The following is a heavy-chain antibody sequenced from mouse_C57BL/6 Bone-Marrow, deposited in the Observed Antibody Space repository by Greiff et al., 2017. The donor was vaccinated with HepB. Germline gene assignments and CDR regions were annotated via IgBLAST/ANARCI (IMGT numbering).Heavy chain of an antibody. D-gene: IGHD1-1*01. Sequence: EVKVVESGGDLVKPGGSLKLSCAASGFTFRSYGMSWVRQTPDKRLEWVATISSGGSYTYYQDSVKGRFTISRDNAKNTLYLQMSSLKSEDTAMYYCARPLLPYYFDYWGQGTTLTVSS. J-gene: IGHJ2*01. CDR2: ISSGGSYT. V-gene: IGHV5-6*01. CDR3: ARPLLPYYFDY. CDR1: GFTFRSYG.